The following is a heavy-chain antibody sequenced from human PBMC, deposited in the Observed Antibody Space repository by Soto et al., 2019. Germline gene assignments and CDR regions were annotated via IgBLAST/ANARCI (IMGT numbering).Heavy chain of an antibody. CDR3: ARRRYCLSGDCFPNWFDP. J-gene: IGHJ5*02. D-gene: IGHD2-21*02. Sequence: PSETLSLTCSVSGASVTSPEHYWTWIRQSPGKGLEWIGYIYYGGSTVYNPSLKGRSTVSLDTSKNQFSLNLTSVTAADTAVYFCARRRYCLSGDCFPNWFDPWGQGTLVTVS. CDR1: GASVTSPEHY. CDR2: IYYGGST. V-gene: IGHV4-30-4*01.